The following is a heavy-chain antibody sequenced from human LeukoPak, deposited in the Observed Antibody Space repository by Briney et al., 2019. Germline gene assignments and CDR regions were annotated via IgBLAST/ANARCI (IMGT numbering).Heavy chain of an antibody. J-gene: IGHJ5*02. V-gene: IGHV1-24*01. Sequence: ASVKVSCKVSGYTLTELSMHWVRQAPGKGLEWMGGFDPEDGETIYAQKFQGRVTMTEDTSTDTAYMELRSLRSDDTAVYYCARGIAATNWFDPWGQGTLVTVSS. CDR3: ARGIAATNWFDP. D-gene: IGHD6-13*01. CDR2: FDPEDGET. CDR1: GYTLTELS.